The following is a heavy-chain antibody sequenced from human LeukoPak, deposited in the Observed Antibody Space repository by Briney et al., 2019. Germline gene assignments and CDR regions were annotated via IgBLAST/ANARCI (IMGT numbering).Heavy chain of an antibody. CDR3: AVWFGELRAYDY. Sequence: GGSLRLSCAASGFIFNNNFMSWVRQVPGKGLEWLANIKQDGSEKTYVDSVKGRFTIFRDNAKNSLYLQMNSLRAEDTAVYYCAVWFGELRAYDYWGQGTLVTVSS. CDR2: IKQDGSEK. CDR1: GFIFNNNF. J-gene: IGHJ4*02. D-gene: IGHD3-10*01. V-gene: IGHV3-7*01.